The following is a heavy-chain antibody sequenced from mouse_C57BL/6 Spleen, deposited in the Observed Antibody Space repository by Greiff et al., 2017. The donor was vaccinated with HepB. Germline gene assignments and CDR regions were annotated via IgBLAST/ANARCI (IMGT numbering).Heavy chain of an antibody. Sequence: VQLQQPGAELVRPGSSVKLSCKASGYTFTSYWMHWVKQRPIQGLEWIGNIDPSDSETHYNQKFKDKAKLTIDKSSSTAYMQLSSLTSEDSAVYYCARVGYDGYFDYWGQGTTLTVSS. V-gene: IGHV1-52*01. J-gene: IGHJ2*01. D-gene: IGHD2-3*01. CDR2: IDPSDSET. CDR3: ARVGYDGYFDY. CDR1: GYTFTSYW.